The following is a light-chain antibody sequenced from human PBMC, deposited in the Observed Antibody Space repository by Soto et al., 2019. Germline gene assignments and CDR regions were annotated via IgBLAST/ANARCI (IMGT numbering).Light chain of an antibody. J-gene: IGKJ2*01. CDR1: QSVSSY. V-gene: IGKV3-11*01. Sequence: EIVLTQSPATLSLSPGERATLSCRASQSVSSYLAWYQQKHGQAPRLLIYDASNRATGNTARFSGSGSGTDFTLTISSIAPEDVAVYECQHRSNWPPKYTFGQGTKLEIK. CDR2: DAS. CDR3: QHRSNWPPKYT.